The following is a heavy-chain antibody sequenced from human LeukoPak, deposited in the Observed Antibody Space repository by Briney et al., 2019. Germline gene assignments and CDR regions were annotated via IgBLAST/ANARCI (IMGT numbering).Heavy chain of an antibody. V-gene: IGHV4-39*01. CDR3: ARSLYYYVSSGYHYFDY. D-gene: IGHD3-22*01. J-gene: IGHJ4*02. Sequence: SETLSLTCTVSGGSISSSSYYWGWIRQPPGKGLEWIGSIYYSGSTYYNPSLKSRVTISVDTSKNQFSLKLSSVTAAGTAVYYCARSLYYYVSSGYHYFDYWGQGTLVTVSS. CDR1: GGSISSSSYY. CDR2: IYYSGST.